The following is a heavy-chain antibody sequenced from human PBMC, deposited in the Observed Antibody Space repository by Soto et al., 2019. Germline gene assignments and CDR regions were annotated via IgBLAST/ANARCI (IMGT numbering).Heavy chain of an antibody. CDR3: APLSVSLSGPYGIHV. CDR2: MFYSGLT. Sequence: QLHLQESGPGLVKPSETLSLTCSVSGYSVSSSDYYWAWIRQPPGKGREWIGSMFYSGLTYYNPSLKSRVTLSVDTSKNQFSVRLNSVTAADTAVYYCAPLSVSLSGPYGIHVWGQGTTVTVSS. J-gene: IGHJ6*02. CDR1: GYSVSSSDYY. V-gene: IGHV4-39*01. D-gene: IGHD2-15*01.